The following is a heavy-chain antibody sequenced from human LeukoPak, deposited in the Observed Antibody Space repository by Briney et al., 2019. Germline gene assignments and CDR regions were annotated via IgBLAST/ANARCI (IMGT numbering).Heavy chain of an antibody. V-gene: IGHV3-9*01. J-gene: IGHJ4*02. CDR1: GFTFDDYA. Sequence: GGSLRLSCAASGFTFDDYAMHWVRQAPGKGLEWVSGISWNSGSIGYADSVKGRFTISRDNAKNSLYLQMNSLRAEDTALYYCANQVYWGQGTLVTVSS. CDR2: ISWNSGSI. CDR3: ANQVY.